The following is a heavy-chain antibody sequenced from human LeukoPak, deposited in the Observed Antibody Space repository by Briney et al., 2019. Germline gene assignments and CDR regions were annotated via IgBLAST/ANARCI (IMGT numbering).Heavy chain of an antibody. V-gene: IGHV4-39*07. CDR2: IYYSGST. Sequence: SETLSLTCTVSGGSISGSSYYWGWIRQPPGKGLEWIGSIYYSGSTYYNPSLKSRVTISVDTSKNQFSLKLSSVTAADTAVYYCARGLTVTALYGAFDIWGQGTMVTVSS. CDR1: GGSISGSSYY. CDR3: ARGLTVTALYGAFDI. J-gene: IGHJ3*02. D-gene: IGHD2-21*02.